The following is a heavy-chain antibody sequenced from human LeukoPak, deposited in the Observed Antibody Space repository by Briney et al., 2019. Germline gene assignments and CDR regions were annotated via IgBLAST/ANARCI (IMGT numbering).Heavy chain of an antibody. CDR2: IEQDGGEE. CDR1: GFDCSRYW. J-gene: IGHJ4*02. Sequence: GGSLRLSCAASGFDCSRYWMTWVRQAPGKGLEWVANIEQDGGEEYYVDPVKGRFTISRDNAKNSLYLQMNSLRVEDTAVYYCARGRYVDWLFDYWGQGTLVTVSS. CDR3: ARGRYVDWLFDY. D-gene: IGHD3-9*01. V-gene: IGHV3-7*03.